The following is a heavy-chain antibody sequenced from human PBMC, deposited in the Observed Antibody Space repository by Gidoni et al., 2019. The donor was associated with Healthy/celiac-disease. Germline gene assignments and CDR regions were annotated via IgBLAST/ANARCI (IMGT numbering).Heavy chain of an antibody. D-gene: IGHD2-2*01. Sequence: QLQLPESGSGLVKPSQTLSLTCAVSGGSISSGGSSWSWIRQPPGKGLEWIGYIYHSGSTYYNPSLKSRVTISVDRSKNQFSLKLSSVTAADTAVYYCARDRTNCSSTSCYRPRYYYGMDVWGQGTTVTVSS. V-gene: IGHV4-30-2*01. J-gene: IGHJ6*02. CDR3: ARDRTNCSSTSCYRPRYYYGMDV. CDR1: GGSISSGGSS. CDR2: IYHSGST.